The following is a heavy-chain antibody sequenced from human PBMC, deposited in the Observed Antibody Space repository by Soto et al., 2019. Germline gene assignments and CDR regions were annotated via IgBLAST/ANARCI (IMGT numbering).Heavy chain of an antibody. J-gene: IGHJ5*02. CDR3: ASALEVRGVMKGVWFDP. D-gene: IGHD3-10*01. CDR2: IYYSGST. Sequence: SETLSLTCAVSGGSISSSSYYWGWIRQPPGKGLEWIGSIYYSGSTYYNPSLKSRVTISVDTSKNQFSLKLSSVTAADTAVYYCASALEVRGVMKGVWFDPWGQGTRVTVSS. CDR1: GGSISSSSYY. V-gene: IGHV4-39*01.